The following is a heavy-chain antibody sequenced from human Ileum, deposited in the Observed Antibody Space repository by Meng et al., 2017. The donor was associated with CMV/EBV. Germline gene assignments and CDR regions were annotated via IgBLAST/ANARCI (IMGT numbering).Heavy chain of an antibody. D-gene: IGHD4-23*01. CDR2: VNCNNGDT. CDR3: VKSLGGNSEDF. V-gene: IGHV1-2*02. CDR1: GYTFTKYY. Sequence: VSRKTSGYTFTKYYIRWLRQAPGQGPEWLGWVNCNNGDTRYAQDFQGRVSMTRDTSINTAYMEINGMTSDDTAVYYCVKSLGGNSEDFWGPGTLVTVSS. J-gene: IGHJ4*02.